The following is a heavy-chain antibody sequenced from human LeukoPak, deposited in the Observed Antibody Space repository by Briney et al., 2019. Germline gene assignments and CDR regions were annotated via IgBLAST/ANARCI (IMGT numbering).Heavy chain of an antibody. Sequence: PSETLSLTCTVSGVSISSYYWSWIRQPPGKGLEGIGDIYYSGSTNDNPSLKRRVTISVDTSKNQFSLKLSSVTAADTAVYYCARVTGSGYYKYYYYYMDVWGKGTTVTISS. V-gene: IGHV4-59*01. CDR3: ARVTGSGYYKYYYYYMDV. CDR1: GVSISSYY. J-gene: IGHJ6*03. D-gene: IGHD3-22*01. CDR2: IYYSGST.